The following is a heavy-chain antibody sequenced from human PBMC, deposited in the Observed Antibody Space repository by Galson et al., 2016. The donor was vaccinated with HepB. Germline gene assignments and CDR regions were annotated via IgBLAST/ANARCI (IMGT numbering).Heavy chain of an antibody. CDR2: ISYDGNTK. D-gene: IGHD2-2*02. J-gene: IGHJ4*02. V-gene: IGHV3-33*08. CDR1: GLSFSTYG. CDR3: AREGSSTNWYSPGHADY. Sequence: SLRLSCAASGLSFSTYGMHWVRQAPGTGLEWVAVISYDGNTKHYADSVKGRFTISRDNAKNSLYLQMNSLGVEDTALYYCAREGSSTNWYSPGHADYWGQGTLVTVSS.